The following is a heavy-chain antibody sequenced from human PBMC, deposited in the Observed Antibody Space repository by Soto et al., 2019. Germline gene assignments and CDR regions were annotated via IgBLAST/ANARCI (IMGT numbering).Heavy chain of an antibody. D-gene: IGHD3-3*01. CDR3: VRDVGPITIFGEALSGYFDS. Sequence: GGSLRLSCAASGFAFNNYWMSWVRQAPGKGPEWVASIKYDGSEKYYVDSVKGRFTVSRDNAKNSLSMHLNSLRADDTAVYYCVRDVGPITIFGEALSGYFDSWGQGTLVTVSS. J-gene: IGHJ4*02. CDR1: GFAFNNYW. CDR2: IKYDGSEK. V-gene: IGHV3-7*03.